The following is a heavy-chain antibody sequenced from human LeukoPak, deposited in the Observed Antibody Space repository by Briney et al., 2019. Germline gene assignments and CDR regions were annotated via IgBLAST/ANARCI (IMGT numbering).Heavy chain of an antibody. CDR2: ISYDGSNK. Sequence: GGSLRLSCAASGFTFSSYAMHWVRQAPGKGLEWVAVISYDGSNKYYADSVKGRFTISRDNSKNTLYLQMNSLRAEDTAVYYCARDDWVTYYYDSSGFYGMDVWGQGTTVTVSS. CDR3: ARDDWVTYYYDSSGFYGMDV. V-gene: IGHV3-30*04. D-gene: IGHD3-22*01. CDR1: GFTFSSYA. J-gene: IGHJ6*02.